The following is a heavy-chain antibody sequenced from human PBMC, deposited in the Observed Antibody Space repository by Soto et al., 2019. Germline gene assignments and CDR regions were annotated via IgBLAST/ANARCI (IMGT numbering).Heavy chain of an antibody. CDR2: IYYSGST. D-gene: IGHD1-20*01. J-gene: IGHJ4*02. CDR3: AGAFGDNWNPIDY. V-gene: IGHV4-61*01. Sequence: SETLSLTCTVSGGSVSSGSYYWSWIRQPPGKGLECIGYIYYSGSTNYNPSLKSRVTISVDTSKNQFSLKLSSVTAADTAVYYCAGAFGDNWNPIDYWGQGTLVTVSS. CDR1: GGSVSSGSYY.